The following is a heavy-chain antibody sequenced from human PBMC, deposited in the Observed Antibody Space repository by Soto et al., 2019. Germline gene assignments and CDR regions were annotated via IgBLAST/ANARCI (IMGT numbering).Heavy chain of an antibody. V-gene: IGHV1-2*04. CDR2: INPNSGDT. D-gene: IGHD2-8*01. Sequence: QVQLVQSGAEFKKPGASVKVSCKASGYIFSGYYVHWVRQAPGQGLEWMGWINPNSGDTKYAQKFQGWVTMTRDTSINAAYMEMGRLKSDDTAVYYCARVLFFGANGRWFDAWGQGTLVTVSS. J-gene: IGHJ5*02. CDR3: ARVLFFGANGRWFDA. CDR1: GYIFSGYY.